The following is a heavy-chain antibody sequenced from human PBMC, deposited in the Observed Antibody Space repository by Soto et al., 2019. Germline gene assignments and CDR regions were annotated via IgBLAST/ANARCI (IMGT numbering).Heavy chain of an antibody. D-gene: IGHD3-3*01. J-gene: IGHJ4*02. CDR2: IYHSGST. CDR3: ARDYDFWSGYYEPFDY. CDR1: GYSISSGYY. V-gene: IGHV4-38-2*02. Sequence: PSETLSLTCAVSGYSISSGYYWGWIRQPPGKGLEWIGSIYHSGSTYYNPSLKSRVTISVDTSKNQFSLKLSSVTAADTAVYYCARDYDFWSGYYEPFDYWGQGTLVTVSS.